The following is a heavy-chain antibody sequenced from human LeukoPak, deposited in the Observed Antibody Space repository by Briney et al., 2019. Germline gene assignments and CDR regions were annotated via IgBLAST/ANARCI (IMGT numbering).Heavy chain of an antibody. V-gene: IGHV1-58*01. Sequence: SVKVSCKASGFTFTSSAVQWVRQARGQRLEWIGWIVVGSGNTNYAQKFQERVTITRDMSTSTAYMELSSLRSDDTAVYYCARERWDITMIVVVPGAFDIWGQGTMVTVSS. CDR3: ARERWDITMIVVVPGAFDI. CDR2: IVVGSGNT. D-gene: IGHD3-22*01. J-gene: IGHJ3*02. CDR1: GFTFTSSA.